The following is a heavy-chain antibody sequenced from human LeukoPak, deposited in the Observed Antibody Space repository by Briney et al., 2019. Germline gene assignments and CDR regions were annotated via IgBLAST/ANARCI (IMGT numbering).Heavy chain of an antibody. Sequence: GGSLRLSCAASGFTFSSYSMNWVRQAPGKGLEWVSSISSSSSYIYYADSVKGRFTISRDNAKNSLYLQMNSLRAEDTAVYYCARARTGRDSRPYYFDYWGQGTLVTVSS. CDR2: ISSSSSYI. V-gene: IGHV3-21*01. J-gene: IGHJ4*02. D-gene: IGHD3-22*01. CDR1: GFTFSSYS. CDR3: ARARTGRDSRPYYFDY.